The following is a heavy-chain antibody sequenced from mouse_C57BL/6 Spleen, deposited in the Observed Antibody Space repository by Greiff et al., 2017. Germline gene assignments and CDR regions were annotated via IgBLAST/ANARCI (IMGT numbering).Heavy chain of an antibody. CDR2: IDPETGGT. CDR1: GYTFTDYE. CDR3: TRDGNLRAWFAY. Sequence: QVQLQQSGAELVRPGASVTLSCKASGYTFTDYEMHWVKQTPVHGLEWIGAIDPETGGTAYNQKFKGKAILTADKSSSTAYMELRSLTSEDSAVYYCTRDGNLRAWFAYWGQGTLVTVSA. J-gene: IGHJ3*01. D-gene: IGHD2-1*01. V-gene: IGHV1-15*01.